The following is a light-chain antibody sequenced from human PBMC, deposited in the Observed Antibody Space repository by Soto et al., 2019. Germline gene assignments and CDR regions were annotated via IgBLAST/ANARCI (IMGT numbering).Light chain of an antibody. CDR1: SSDVGGYNY. J-gene: IGLJ1*01. CDR2: DVS. Sequence: QSVLTQPASVSGSPGQSITISCTGTSSDVGGYNYVSWYQQHPGKAPKLMIYDVSNRPSGVSNRFSGSKSCNTASLTISGLQAEDEADYYCSSYTSSSTPLYVFGTG. CDR3: SSYTSSSTPLYV. V-gene: IGLV2-14*01.